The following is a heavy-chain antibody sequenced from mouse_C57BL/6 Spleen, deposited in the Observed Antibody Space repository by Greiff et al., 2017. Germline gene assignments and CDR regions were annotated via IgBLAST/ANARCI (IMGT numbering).Heavy chain of an antibody. CDR3: ARSDTTAYFDY. CDR1: GYAFSSSW. J-gene: IGHJ2*01. D-gene: IGHD1-2*01. Sequence: LEESGPELVKPGASVKISCKASGYAFSSSWMNWVKQRPGKGLEWIGRIYPGDGDTNYNGKFKGKATLTADKSSSTAYMQLSSLTSEDSAVYFCARSDTTAYFDYWGQGTTLTVSS. CDR2: IYPGDGDT. V-gene: IGHV1-82*01.